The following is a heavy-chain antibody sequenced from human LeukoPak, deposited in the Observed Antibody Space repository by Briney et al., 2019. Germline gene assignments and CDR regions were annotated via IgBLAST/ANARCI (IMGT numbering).Heavy chain of an antibody. D-gene: IGHD3-10*01. V-gene: IGHV4-34*01. J-gene: IGHJ4*02. CDR3: ARGGTDKLLWFGELLSRAIDY. Sequence: PSETLSLTCAAYGGSFSGYYWSWIRQPPGKGLEWIGEINHSGSTNYNPSLKSRVTISVDTSKNQFSLKLSSVTAADTAVYYCARGGTDKLLWFGELLSRAIDYWGQGTLVTVSS. CDR2: INHSGST. CDR1: GGSFSGYY.